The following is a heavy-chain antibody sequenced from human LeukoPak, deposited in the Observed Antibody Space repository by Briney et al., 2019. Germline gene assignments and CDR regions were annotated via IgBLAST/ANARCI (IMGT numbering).Heavy chain of an antibody. D-gene: IGHD3-16*02. J-gene: IGHJ4*02. CDR2: INPNSGGT. Sequence: DSVKVSCKASGYTFTGYYMHWVRQAPGQGLEWMGRINPNSGGTNYAQKFQGRVTMTRDTSISTAYMELSRLRSDDTAVYYCASSGEHYDYVWGSYRSIYFDYWGQGTLVTVPP. CDR1: GYTFTGYY. CDR3: ASSGEHYDYVWGSYRSIYFDY. V-gene: IGHV1-2*06.